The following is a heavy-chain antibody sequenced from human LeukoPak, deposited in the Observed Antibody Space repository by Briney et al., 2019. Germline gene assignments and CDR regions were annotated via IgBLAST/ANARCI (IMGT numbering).Heavy chain of an antibody. J-gene: IGHJ4*02. D-gene: IGHD2-2*01. CDR3: ARAPSIVVVPAAMNI. Sequence: ASVKVSCKASGYTFTSYYMHWVRQAPGQGLEWMGIINPSGGSTSYAQKFQGRVTMTRDTSTSTVYMELSSLRSEDPAVYYCARAPSIVVVPAAMNIWGQGTLVTVSS. CDR2: INPSGGST. V-gene: IGHV1-46*01. CDR1: GYTFTSYY.